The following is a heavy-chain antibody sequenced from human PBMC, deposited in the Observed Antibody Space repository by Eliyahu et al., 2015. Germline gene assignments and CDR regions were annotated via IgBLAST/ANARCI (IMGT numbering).Heavy chain of an antibody. CDR3: AKNRGGYSILYGAFDI. CDR2: ISGSGGST. CDR1: GFTFXSXA. J-gene: IGHJ3*02. Sequence: EVQLLESGGGLVQPGGSLSLSCAASGFTFXSXAMSWVRQAPGKGLXWVSXISGSGGSTYYADSVKGRFTISRDNSKNTLYLQMNSLRAEDTAVYYCAKNRGGYSILYGAFDIWGQGTMVTVSS. V-gene: IGHV3-23*01. D-gene: IGHD2-15*01.